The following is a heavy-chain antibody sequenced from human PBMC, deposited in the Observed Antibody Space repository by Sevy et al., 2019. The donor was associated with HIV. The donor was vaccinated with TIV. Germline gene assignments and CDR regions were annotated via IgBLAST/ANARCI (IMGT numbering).Heavy chain of an antibody. CDR1: GFTFSSYA. CDR3: ARGNEFGAFDI. D-gene: IGHD3-10*01. V-gene: IGHV3-30-3*01. Sequence: GGSLRLSCAASGFTFSSYAMHWVRQAPGKGLEWVAVISYDGSNKYYADSVKGRFTISGDNSKNTLYLQMNSLRAGDTAVYYCARGNEFGAFDIWGQGTMVTVSS. CDR2: ISYDGSNK. J-gene: IGHJ3*02.